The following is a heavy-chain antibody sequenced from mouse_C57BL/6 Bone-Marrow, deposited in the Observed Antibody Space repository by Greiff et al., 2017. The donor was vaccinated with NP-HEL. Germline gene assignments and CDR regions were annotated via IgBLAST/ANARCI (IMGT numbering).Heavy chain of an antibody. V-gene: IGHV1-76*01. D-gene: IGHD2-1*01. CDR2: IYPGSGNT. CDR3: ASLYYGNDYAMDY. Sequence: QVQLQQSGAELVRPGASVKLSCKASGYTFTDYYINWVKQRPGQGLEWIARIYPGSGNTYYNEKFKGKATLTAEKSSSTAYMQLSSLTSEDSAVYFCASLYYGNDYAMDYWGQGTSVTVSS. CDR1: GYTFTDYY. J-gene: IGHJ4*01.